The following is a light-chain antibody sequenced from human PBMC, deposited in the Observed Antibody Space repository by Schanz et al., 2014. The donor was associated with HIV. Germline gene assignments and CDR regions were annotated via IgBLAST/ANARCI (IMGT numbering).Light chain of an antibody. Sequence: QSVLTQPPSVSGAPGQRVTISCTGSRSNIGTGYDVHWFQHLPGTAPKLLIYYSSNRPSGVPDRFSGSKSGTSASLAITGLQADDEADYYCAAWDDSLSGWVFGGGTKLTVL. CDR2: YSS. CDR3: AAWDDSLSGWV. J-gene: IGLJ3*02. CDR1: RSNIGTGYD. V-gene: IGLV1-40*01.